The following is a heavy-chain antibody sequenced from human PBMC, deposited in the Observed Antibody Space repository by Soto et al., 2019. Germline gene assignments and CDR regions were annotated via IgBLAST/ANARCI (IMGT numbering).Heavy chain of an antibody. CDR1: GFTFSSYA. J-gene: IGHJ6*02. CDR3: VTGLVLRYFDWPIGPYYYGMDV. Sequence: GGSLRLSCSASGFTFSSYAMHWVRQAPGKGLEYVSAISSNGGRTYYADSVKGRLTISRDNSKNTLYLQMSSLRAEDPAVYYCVTGLVLRYFDWPIGPYYYGMDVWGQGTTVTVSS. CDR2: ISSNGGRT. V-gene: IGHV3-64D*08. D-gene: IGHD3-9*01.